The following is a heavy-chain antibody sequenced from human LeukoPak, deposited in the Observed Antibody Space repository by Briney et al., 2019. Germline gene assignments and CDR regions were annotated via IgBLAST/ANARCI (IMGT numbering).Heavy chain of an antibody. CDR2: ISSSSSYI. D-gene: IGHD5-12*01. Sequence: GGSLRLSCAASGFTFSSYSMNWVRQAPGKGLEWVSSISSSSSYIYYADSVKGRFTISRDNAKNSLYLQMNSLRAEDTAVYYCARDQGHIVATMAYHNWGQGTLVTVSS. CDR3: ARDQGHIVATMAYHN. CDR1: GFTFSSYS. V-gene: IGHV3-21*01. J-gene: IGHJ4*02.